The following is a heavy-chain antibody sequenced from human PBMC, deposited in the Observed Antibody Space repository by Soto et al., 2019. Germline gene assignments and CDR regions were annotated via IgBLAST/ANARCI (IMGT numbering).Heavy chain of an antibody. J-gene: IGHJ4*01. V-gene: IGHV3-30*18. Sequence: GGSLRLSCAASGFTFSSYGMHWVRQAPGKGLEWVAVISYDGSNKYYADSVKGRFTISRDNSKNTLYLQMNSLRAEDTAVYYCAKTGAAAGELDYWGHGTLVTVSS. CDR2: ISYDGSNK. D-gene: IGHD6-13*01. CDR1: GFTFSSYG. CDR3: AKTGAAAGELDY.